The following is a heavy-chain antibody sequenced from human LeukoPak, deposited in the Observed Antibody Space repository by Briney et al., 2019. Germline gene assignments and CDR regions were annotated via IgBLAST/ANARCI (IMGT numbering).Heavy chain of an antibody. CDR3: AKTRPLDSSSWSHGDY. Sequence: GGSLRLSCAAYGFAFQNHVIHWVRQVPGKGLEWVAVISHHVNVKFCADSVKGRLTIARDNSAKTVYLHMNSLRAEDTAVYYCAKTRPLDSSSWSHGDYWGQGTLVTVSS. CDR1: GFAFQNHV. D-gene: IGHD6-13*01. CDR2: ISHHVNVK. V-gene: IGHV3-30-3*02. J-gene: IGHJ4*02.